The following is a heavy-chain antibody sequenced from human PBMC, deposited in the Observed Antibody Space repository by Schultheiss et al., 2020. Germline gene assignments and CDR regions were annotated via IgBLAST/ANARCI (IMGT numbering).Heavy chain of an antibody. D-gene: IGHD3-10*01. CDR1: GFTFSSYA. Sequence: GGSLRLSCAASGFTFSSYAMHWVRQAPGKGLEWVAVISYDGSNKYYADSVKGRFTISRDNSKNTLYLQMNSLRAEDTAVYYCARGKAYGHYYFDYWGQGTLVTVSS. V-gene: IGHV3-30*04. CDR2: ISYDGSNK. CDR3: ARGKAYGHYYFDY. J-gene: IGHJ4*02.